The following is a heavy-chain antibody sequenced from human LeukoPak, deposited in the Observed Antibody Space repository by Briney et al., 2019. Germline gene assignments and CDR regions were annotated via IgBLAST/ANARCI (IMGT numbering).Heavy chain of an antibody. J-gene: IGHJ4*02. CDR1: GFTFSNYW. CDR2: IKQDESEK. CDR3: ARDKIVGASKFDY. Sequence: QAGGSLRLSCAVSGFTFSNYWMSWVRQAPGKGLEWVAHIKQDESEKYYVDSVKGRFTISRDNAKNSLYLRMNSLRAEDTAIYYCARDKIVGASKFDYWGQGTLVTVSS. V-gene: IGHV3-7*01. D-gene: IGHD1-26*01.